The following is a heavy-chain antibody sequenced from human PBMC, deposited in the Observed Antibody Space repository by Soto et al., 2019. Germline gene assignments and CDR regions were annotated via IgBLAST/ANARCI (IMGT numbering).Heavy chain of an antibody. CDR2: INAGNGNT. V-gene: IGHV1-3*01. Sequence: ASVKVSCKASGYTFTSYAMHSVRQAPGQRLEWMGWINAGNGNTKYSQKLQGRVTITRDTSASTAYMELSSLRSEDTAVYYCARVGAAAGPYYFDYWGQGTLVTVSS. J-gene: IGHJ4*02. CDR1: GYTFTSYA. CDR3: ARVGAAAGPYYFDY. D-gene: IGHD6-13*01.